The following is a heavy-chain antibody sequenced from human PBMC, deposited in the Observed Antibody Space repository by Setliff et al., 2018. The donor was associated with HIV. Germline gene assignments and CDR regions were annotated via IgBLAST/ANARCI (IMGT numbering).Heavy chain of an antibody. CDR3: ARESEAAADF. V-gene: IGHV4-39*07. D-gene: IGHD6-13*01. CDR2: INHSGST. CDR1: GGSTDSGSYY. J-gene: IGHJ4*02. Sequence: PSETLSLTCTVSGGSTDSGSYYWAWIRQPPGKGLEWIGEINHSGSTNYNPSLKSRVTISVDTSKNQFSLKLSSVTAADTAVYYCARESEAAADFWGQGTLVTVSS.